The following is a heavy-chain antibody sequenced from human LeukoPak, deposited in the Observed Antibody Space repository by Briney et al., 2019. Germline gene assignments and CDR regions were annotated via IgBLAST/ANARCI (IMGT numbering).Heavy chain of an antibody. V-gene: IGHV3-23*01. CDR2: ISGSGGNT. CDR1: GFTFSSYA. J-gene: IGHJ4*02. Sequence: PGGSLSLSCAASGFTFSSYAVSWVRQAPGKGLEWVSSISGSGGNTYYADSVKGRFTISRDNSKSTMYLQMNSLRAEDAAVYYCAKLAAAGYFDYWGQRTLVTIVS. D-gene: IGHD6-13*01. CDR3: AKLAAAGYFDY.